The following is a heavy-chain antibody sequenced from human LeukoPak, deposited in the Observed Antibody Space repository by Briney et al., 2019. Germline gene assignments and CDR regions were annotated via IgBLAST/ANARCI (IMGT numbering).Heavy chain of an antibody. V-gene: IGHV2-5*02. CDR3: AHSPFCTNGVCYIGFDP. Sequence: SGPTLVNPTQTLTLTCTFSGFSLSTSGVGVGRIRQPPGKALEWLALIYWDDDKRYSPSLKSRLTITKDTSKNRVVLTMTNMDPVDTATYYCAHSPFCTNGVCYIGFDPWGQGTLVTVSS. J-gene: IGHJ5*02. CDR2: IYWDDDK. CDR1: GFSLSTSGVG. D-gene: IGHD2-8*01.